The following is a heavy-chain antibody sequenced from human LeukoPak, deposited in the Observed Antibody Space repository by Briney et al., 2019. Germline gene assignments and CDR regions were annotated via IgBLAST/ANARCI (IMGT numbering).Heavy chain of an antibody. CDR2: IYYSGST. D-gene: IGHD2-2*01. CDR3: ARHGGDIVVVPAARDNWFDP. CDR1: GGSISSYY. Sequence: SETLSLTRTVSGGSISSYYWSWIRQPPGKGLEWIGYIYYSGSTNYNPSLKSRVTISVDTSKNQFSLKLSSVTAADTAVYYCARHGGDIVVVPAARDNWFDPWGQGTLVTVSS. V-gene: IGHV4-59*08. J-gene: IGHJ5*02.